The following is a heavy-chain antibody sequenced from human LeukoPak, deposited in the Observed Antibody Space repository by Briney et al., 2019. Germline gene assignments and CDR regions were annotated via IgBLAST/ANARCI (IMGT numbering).Heavy chain of an antibody. J-gene: IGHJ4*02. CDR1: GYTFTGYY. CDR3: ARDYSSSSGYFDY. D-gene: IGHD6-6*01. Sequence: ASVKVSCKASGYTFTGYYMHWVRQAPGQGLEWMGWINPNSGDTNYAEKFQGRVTVTRDTSISTAYMDLRRLRSDDTAVYYCARDYSSSSGYFDYWGQGTLVTVSS. V-gene: IGHV1-2*02. CDR2: INPNSGDT.